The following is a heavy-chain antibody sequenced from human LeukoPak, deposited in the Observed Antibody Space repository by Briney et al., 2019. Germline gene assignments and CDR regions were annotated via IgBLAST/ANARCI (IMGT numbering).Heavy chain of an antibody. D-gene: IGHD6-13*01. Sequence: SETLSLTCSVSGDSISMHYWSWIRQPPGKGLEWIGYIDHTGSTNYNPPLNSRVTISSETSKTQFSLELSSVTAAATAVYFCARGRVSSSSWSSTYYYYFYMDVWGKGTTVTVSS. CDR3: ARGRVSSSSWSSTYYYYFYMDV. CDR2: IDHTGST. V-gene: IGHV4-59*11. CDR1: GDSISMHY. J-gene: IGHJ6*03.